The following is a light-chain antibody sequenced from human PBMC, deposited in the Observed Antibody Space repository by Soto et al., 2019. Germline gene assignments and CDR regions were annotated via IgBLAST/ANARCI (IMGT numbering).Light chain of an antibody. Sequence: QSALTQPASVSGSPEQSITISCTGTNSDVGGYNYVSWYQHHPGKAPKLMIYEVSNRPSGISNRFSGSKSGNTASLTISGLQAEDEADYYCTSYKTSTTWVFGGGTKLTVL. CDR1: NSDVGGYNY. CDR3: TSYKTSTTWV. V-gene: IGLV2-14*01. J-gene: IGLJ3*02. CDR2: EVS.